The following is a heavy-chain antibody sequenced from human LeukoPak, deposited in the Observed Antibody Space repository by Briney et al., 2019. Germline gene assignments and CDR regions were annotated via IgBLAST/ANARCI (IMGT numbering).Heavy chain of an antibody. Sequence: ASVTVSCKASGGTFSSYAISWVRQAPGQGLEWMGGIIPIFGTANYAQKFQGRVTITADESTSTAYMELSSLRSEDTAVYYCASGEETTDYYYYYYMDVWGKGTTVTISS. V-gene: IGHV1-69*13. CDR1: GGTFSSYA. J-gene: IGHJ6*03. CDR2: IIPIFGTA. CDR3: ASGEETTDYYYYYYMDV. D-gene: IGHD4-17*01.